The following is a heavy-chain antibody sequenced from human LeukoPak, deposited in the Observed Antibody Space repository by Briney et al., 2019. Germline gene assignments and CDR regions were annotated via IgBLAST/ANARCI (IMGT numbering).Heavy chain of an antibody. Sequence: PSETLSLTCTVSGGSISGYFWSWIRQPPGKGLEWIGYIHYSGTTNYNPSLNSRVTISVDTSKNQFSLRLSSVTAADTAVYYCARYGITIVRGGKYYFDSWGQGPLVTVSS. D-gene: IGHD3-10*01. J-gene: IGHJ4*02. CDR1: GGSISGYF. V-gene: IGHV4-59*08. CDR2: IHYSGTT. CDR3: ARYGITIVRGGKYYFDS.